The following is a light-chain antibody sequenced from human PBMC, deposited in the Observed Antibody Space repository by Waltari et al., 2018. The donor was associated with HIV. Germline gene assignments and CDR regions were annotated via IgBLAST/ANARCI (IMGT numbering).Light chain of an antibody. Sequence: QSALTQPASGSGSHGQSIPISSTGISMYVGNYNLVSWYQQPPGKAPKLVLSQGTKRPSGVSNRFSGSKSGNTAPLTISGLQAEDEAHYFCCSFANSRTLGFGGGTKVTVL. CDR2: QGT. J-gene: IGLJ2*01. V-gene: IGLV2-23*01. CDR1: SMYVGNYNL. CDR3: CSFANSRTLG.